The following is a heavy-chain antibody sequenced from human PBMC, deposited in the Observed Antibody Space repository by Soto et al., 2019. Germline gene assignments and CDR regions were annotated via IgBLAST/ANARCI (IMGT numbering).Heavy chain of an antibody. V-gene: IGHV3-23*01. D-gene: IGHD4-17*01. Sequence: GGSLRLSCEASGFIFSDFGMHWVRQAPGKGLEWASAISAGGGSTYYADSVKGRFTISRDNSINTLYLQMNSLRTEDTAVYYCAHPRGYGVFDAYDIWGQGAMVTVSS. J-gene: IGHJ3*02. CDR3: AHPRGYGVFDAYDI. CDR1: GFIFSDFG. CDR2: ISAGGGST.